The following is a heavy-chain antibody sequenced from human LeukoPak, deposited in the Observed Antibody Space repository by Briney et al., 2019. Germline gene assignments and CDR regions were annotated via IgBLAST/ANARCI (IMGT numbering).Heavy chain of an antibody. D-gene: IGHD3-22*01. Sequence: PSETLSLTCTVSGGSISSGGHFWNWIRQSPGKGLEWIGYISFNGDTYNNPSLKTRVSISLDTSNNQFSLELSAVTAADTGVYYCARYCLNYYDSSGDNWFDPWGQGTLVTVSS. CDR3: ARYCLNYYDSSGDNWFDP. CDR2: ISFNGDT. V-gene: IGHV4-31*03. CDR1: GGSISSGGHF. J-gene: IGHJ5*02.